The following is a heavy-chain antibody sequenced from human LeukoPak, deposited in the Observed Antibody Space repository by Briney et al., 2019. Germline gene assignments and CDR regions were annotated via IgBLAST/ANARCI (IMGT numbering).Heavy chain of an antibody. J-gene: IGHJ4*02. CDR3: ARGDTSGFYLCPFDY. CDR2: ISGSGTAT. Sequence: PGGSLRLSCAASGFTFDKYAMSWVRQAPGKGLEWVAGISGSGTATYSADSVKGRFTISRDNSKNTLYLQMYSLRVEDTAIYYCARGDTSGFYLCPFDYWGQGTLVTVSS. D-gene: IGHD3-22*01. V-gene: IGHV3-23*01. CDR1: GFTFDKYA.